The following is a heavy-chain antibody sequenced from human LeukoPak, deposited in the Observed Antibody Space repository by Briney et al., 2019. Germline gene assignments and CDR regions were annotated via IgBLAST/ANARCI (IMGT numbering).Heavy chain of an antibody. CDR3: AREEEAEYYYYYYMDV. D-gene: IGHD6-25*01. CDR2: TYYRSKWYN. Sequence: SQTLSLTCAISGDSVSSNSAAWNWIRQSPSRGLEWLGRTYYRSKWYNDYAVSVKSRITINPDTSKNQFSLQLNSVTPEDTAVYYCAREEEAEYYYYYYMDVWGKGTTVTVSS. J-gene: IGHJ6*03. V-gene: IGHV6-1*01. CDR1: GDSVSSNSAA.